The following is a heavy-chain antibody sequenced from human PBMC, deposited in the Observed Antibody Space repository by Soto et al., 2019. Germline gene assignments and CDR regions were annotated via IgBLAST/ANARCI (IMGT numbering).Heavy chain of an antibody. J-gene: IGHJ5*02. V-gene: IGHV4-39*01. CDR2: IYYSGST. CDR1: GFSISSSSYY. D-gene: IGHD2-15*01. CDR3: ASIEWFDP. Sequence: PSETLSLTCTVSGFSISSSSYYWGWIRQPPGKGLEWIGSIYYSGSTYYNPSLKSRVTISVDTSKNQFSLKLSSVTAADTAVYYCASIEWFDPWGQGTLVTVSS.